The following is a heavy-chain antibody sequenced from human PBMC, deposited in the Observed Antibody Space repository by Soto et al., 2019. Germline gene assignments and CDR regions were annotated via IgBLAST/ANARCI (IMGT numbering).Heavy chain of an antibody. Sequence: QITLKESGPSLVKPTQTLTLTCTFSVFSFKTPGVGVGWLRQTPGKAPEWLALIYWDYGAPYNPSLDHRLFISRETSKNQVCLRMTNMDPLDTATYYCAHRRLEPGIPVTTGLDYWGQGIQVPVSS. CDR2: IYWDYGA. CDR3: AHRRLEPGIPVTTGLDY. V-gene: IGHV2-5*02. J-gene: IGHJ4*02. D-gene: IGHD4-17*01. CDR1: VFSFKTPGVG.